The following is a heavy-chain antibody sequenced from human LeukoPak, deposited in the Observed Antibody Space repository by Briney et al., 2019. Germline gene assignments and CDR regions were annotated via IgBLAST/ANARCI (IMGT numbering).Heavy chain of an antibody. CDR3: ASGGDYGNFDY. D-gene: IGHD4-17*01. CDR1: GYTFTSYA. CDR2: INAGNGNT. Sequence: ASVKVSCKASGYTFTSYAMHWVRQAPGQRLEWMGWINAGNGNTKYSQKFQGRVTITADESTSTAYMELSSLRSEDTAVYYCASGGDYGNFDYWGQGTLVTVSS. J-gene: IGHJ4*02. V-gene: IGHV1-3*01.